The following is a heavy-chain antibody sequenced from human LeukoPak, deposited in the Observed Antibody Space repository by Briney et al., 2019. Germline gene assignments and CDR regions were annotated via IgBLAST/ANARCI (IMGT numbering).Heavy chain of an antibody. V-gene: IGHV4-38-2*01. J-gene: IGHJ5*02. CDR2: IYHTGNT. Sequence: PSETLSLTCAVSGYSISSGYYWGWIRQPPGKGLEWIGSIYHTGNTYYNPSLKSPVAMSVDTSKNQFSLKLSSVTAADTAVYYCARLPYDWNYWFNPWGRGTLVTVSS. CDR3: ARLPYDWNYWFNP. CDR1: GYSISSGYY. D-gene: IGHD1-7*01.